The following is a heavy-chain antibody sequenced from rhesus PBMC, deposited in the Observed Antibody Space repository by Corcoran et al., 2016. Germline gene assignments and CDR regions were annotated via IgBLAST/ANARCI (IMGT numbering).Heavy chain of an antibody. CDR2: IYGSSESS. D-gene: IGHD3-3*01. V-gene: IGHV4S2*01. J-gene: IGHJ5-1*01. CDR3: AKSFNNFNRFDV. Sequence: QVRLQESGPGLVKPSEILPLTCVVDGTYINNNYWIWIRHAPGKGLEWIGRIYGSSESSDYNPSLKIRVTISIDTSKNQLSLTLLSLTAADTAVYYCAKSFNNFNRFDVWGAGVLVTVSS. CDR1: GTYINNNY.